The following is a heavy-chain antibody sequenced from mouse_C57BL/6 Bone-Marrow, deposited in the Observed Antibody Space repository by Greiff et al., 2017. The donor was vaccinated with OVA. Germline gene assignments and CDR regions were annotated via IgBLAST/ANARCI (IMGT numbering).Heavy chain of an antibody. V-gene: IGHV1-22*01. J-gene: IGHJ4*01. CDR1: GYTFTDYN. CDR2: INPNNGGT. CDR3: ARKYYYGSILYAMDY. D-gene: IGHD1-1*01. Sequence: EVQLVESGPELVKPGASVKMSCKASGYTFTDYNMHWVKQSHGKSLEWIGYINPNNGGTSYNQKFKGKATLTVNKSSSTAYMELRSLTSEDSAVYYCARKYYYGSILYAMDYWGQGTSVTVSS.